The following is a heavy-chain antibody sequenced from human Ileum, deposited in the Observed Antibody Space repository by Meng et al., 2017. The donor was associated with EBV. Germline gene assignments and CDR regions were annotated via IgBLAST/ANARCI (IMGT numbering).Heavy chain of an antibody. J-gene: IGHJ4*02. Sequence: VQLVQSGADVKMPGSSVKISCRASGVNFTAFVFSWLRLAPGQGLEWMGGVTPVFTSTLYAKHFKDRVTITADESTNTAFMELKNLQSDDTAIYYCATDVGTVADHWGPGTLVTVSS. D-gene: IGHD4-23*01. CDR1: GVNFTAFV. CDR2: VTPVFTST. CDR3: ATDVGTVADH. V-gene: IGHV1-69*01.